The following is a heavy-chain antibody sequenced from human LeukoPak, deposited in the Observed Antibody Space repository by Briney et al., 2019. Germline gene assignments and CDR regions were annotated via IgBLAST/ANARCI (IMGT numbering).Heavy chain of an antibody. CDR3: GSSPYVWGIDH. Sequence: GGSLRLSCAASGFTVSNNYMSWVRQAPGKGLEGVSIIYSGGSTYYADSVKGRFTISRDNSKNTLHLQMKSLRADDTDVYYCGSSPYVWGIDHWGQGTPVTVSS. J-gene: IGHJ4*02. CDR2: IYSGGST. CDR1: GFTVSNNY. D-gene: IGHD3-16*01. V-gene: IGHV3-53*01.